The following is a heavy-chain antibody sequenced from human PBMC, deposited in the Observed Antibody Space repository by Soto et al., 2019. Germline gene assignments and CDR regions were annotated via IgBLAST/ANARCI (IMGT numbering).Heavy chain of an antibody. J-gene: IGHJ4*02. CDR2: ISYDGSKT. CDR3: ARDRDSSYFPPPYYFDS. D-gene: IGHD4-4*01. V-gene: IGHV3-30*04. CDR1: AFTFRSYT. Sequence: VQLVESGGGLVKPGRSLRLSCAASAFTFRSYTMHWVRQAPGKGLEWLATISYDGSKTNYADSVRGRFTISRDNSKSTLFLQMDSLRPEDTAVYSCARDRDSSYFPPPYYFDSWGQGTLVTVSS.